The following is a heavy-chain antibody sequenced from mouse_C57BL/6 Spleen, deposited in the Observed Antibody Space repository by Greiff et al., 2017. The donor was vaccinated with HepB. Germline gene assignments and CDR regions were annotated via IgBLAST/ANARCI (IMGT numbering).Heavy chain of an antibody. J-gene: IGHJ4*01. CDR2: IRSKSNNYAT. CDR3: VRHDGYDKAMDY. CDR1: GFSFNTYA. D-gene: IGHD2-2*01. V-gene: IGHV10-1*01. Sequence: DVMLVESGGGLVQPKGSLKLSCAASGFSFNTYAMNWVRQAPGKGLEWVARIRSKSNNYATYYADSVKDRFTISRDDSESMLYLQMNNLKTEDTAMYYCVRHDGYDKAMDYWGQGTSVTVSS.